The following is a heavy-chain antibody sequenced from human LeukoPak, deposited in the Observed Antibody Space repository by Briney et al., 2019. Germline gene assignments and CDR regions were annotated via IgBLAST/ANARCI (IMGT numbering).Heavy chain of an antibody. J-gene: IGHJ4*02. CDR2: IYHSGST. Sequence: SETLSLTCTVSGGSISSGGYYWSWIRQPPGKGLEWIGYIYHSGSTYYNPSLKSRVTISVDRSKNQFSLKLSSVTAADTAVYYCARMGQRPYYFDYWGQGTLVTVSS. CDR1: GGSISSGGYY. D-gene: IGHD2-8*01. CDR3: ARMGQRPYYFDY. V-gene: IGHV4-30-2*02.